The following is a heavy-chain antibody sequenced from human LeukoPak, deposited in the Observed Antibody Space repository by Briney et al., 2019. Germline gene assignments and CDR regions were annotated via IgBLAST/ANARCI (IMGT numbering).Heavy chain of an antibody. D-gene: IGHD3-10*01. CDR1: GFTFSDYW. V-gene: IGHV3-7*01. CDR3: VRDCYGSGSYYSYFDY. CDR2: IKEDGRQK. Sequence: GGSLRLSCAASGFTFSDYWMSWVRQAPGKGLEWVAIIKEDGRQKYYVDSVKGRFTLSRDNTKNSLTLQLNSLRAEDTALYYCVRDCYGSGSYYSYFDYWGQGTLVTVSS. J-gene: IGHJ4*02.